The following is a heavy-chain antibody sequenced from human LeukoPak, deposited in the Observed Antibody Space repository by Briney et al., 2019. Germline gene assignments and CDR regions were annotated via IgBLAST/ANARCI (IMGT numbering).Heavy chain of an antibody. J-gene: IGHJ5*02. Sequence: SETLSLTCAVSGGSISSSNWWSWVRQPPGKGLEWIGRIYTSGSTDYNPSLKSRVTISVDTSKNQFSLKLSPVTAADTAVYYCARSDFWSEFDPWGQGTLVTVSS. CDR1: GGSISSSNW. CDR3: ARSDFWSEFDP. V-gene: IGHV4-4*02. CDR2: IYTSGST. D-gene: IGHD3-3*01.